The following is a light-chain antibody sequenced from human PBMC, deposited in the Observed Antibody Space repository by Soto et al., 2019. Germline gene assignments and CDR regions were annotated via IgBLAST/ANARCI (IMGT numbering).Light chain of an antibody. Sequence: EVVLTQSPATLSLSPGDSAALSCWASQTLRVNYFAWYHQKPGQPPRLLVYGPSGRATGIPDRFSGSGSRTVFNLTNSSVDPEDFGIYYCHQFGSSPFTFGPGTKV. CDR1: QTLRVNY. CDR3: HQFGSSPFT. J-gene: IGKJ3*01. V-gene: IGKV3-20*01. CDR2: GPS.